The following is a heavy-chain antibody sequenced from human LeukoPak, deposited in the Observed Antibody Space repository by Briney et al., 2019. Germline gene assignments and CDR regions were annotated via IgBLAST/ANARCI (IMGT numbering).Heavy chain of an antibody. Sequence: PSETLSLTCTVSGGSISSSSYYWGWIRQPPGKGLEWIGSIYYSGSTYYNPSLKSRVTISVDTSKNQFSLKLSSVTAADTAVYYCARHGSNIVGATYYYYYYMDVWGKGTTVTVSS. V-gene: IGHV4-39*01. CDR3: ARHGSNIVGATYYYYYYMDV. D-gene: IGHD1-26*01. CDR1: GGSISSSSYY. J-gene: IGHJ6*03. CDR2: IYYSGST.